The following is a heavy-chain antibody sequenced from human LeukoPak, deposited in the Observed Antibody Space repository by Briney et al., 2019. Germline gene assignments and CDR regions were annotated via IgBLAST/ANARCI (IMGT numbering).Heavy chain of an antibody. Sequence: GASVKVSCKASGGTFSSYGISWVRQAPGQGLEWMGWISAYNGNTNYAQKLQGRVTMTTDTSTSTAYMELSSLRSEDTAVYYCASKDYYGSGSYYIEVYYYYYGMD. J-gene: IGHJ6*01. CDR1: GGTFSSYG. D-gene: IGHD3-10*01. CDR3: ASKDYYGSGSYYIEVYYYYYGMD. CDR2: ISAYNGNT. V-gene: IGHV1-18*01.